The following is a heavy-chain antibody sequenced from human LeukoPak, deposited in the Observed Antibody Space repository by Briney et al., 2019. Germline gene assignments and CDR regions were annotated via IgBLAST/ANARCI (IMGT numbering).Heavy chain of an antibody. Sequence: GGALRLSCAASGFTFSSYWMSWVRLAPGKGLEWVSGISGSGDNTYYADSVKGRFTISRDSSRDTLYLQMNSLRAEDTAVYYCAKSRSAVAVAGSNYWGQGTLVTVSS. CDR1: GFTFSSYW. V-gene: IGHV3-23*01. D-gene: IGHD6-19*01. CDR2: ISGSGDNT. J-gene: IGHJ4*02. CDR3: AKSRSAVAVAGSNY.